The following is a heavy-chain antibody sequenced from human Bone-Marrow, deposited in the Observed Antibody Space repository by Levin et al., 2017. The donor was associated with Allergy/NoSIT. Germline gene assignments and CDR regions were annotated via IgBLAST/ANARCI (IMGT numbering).Heavy chain of an antibody. CDR1: GFTFSSYA. J-gene: IGHJ6*02. CDR2: ISGSGGST. CDR3: AKRGSGSYYYYYYGMDV. V-gene: IGHV3-23*01. D-gene: IGHD3-10*01. Sequence: GGSLRLSCAASGFTFSSYAMSWVRQAPGKGLEWVSAISGSGGSTYYADSVKGRFTISRDNSKNTLYLQMNSLRAEDTAVYYCAKRGSGSYYYYYYGMDVWGQGTTVTVSS.